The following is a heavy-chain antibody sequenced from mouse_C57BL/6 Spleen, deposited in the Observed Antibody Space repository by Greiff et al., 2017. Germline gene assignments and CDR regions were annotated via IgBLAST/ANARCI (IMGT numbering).Heavy chain of an antibody. CDR2: IDPSDSYT. CDR1: GYTFTSYW. CDR3: ARRGLSFDY. D-gene: IGHD3-1*01. V-gene: IGHV1-69*01. J-gene: IGHJ2*01. Sequence: QVQLQQPGAELVMPGASVKLSCKASGYTFTSYWMHWVKQRPGQGLEWIGEIDPSDSYTNYNQKFKGKSTLTVDKSSSTAYMQLISLTSEDSAVYYCARRGLSFDYWGQGTTLTVSS.